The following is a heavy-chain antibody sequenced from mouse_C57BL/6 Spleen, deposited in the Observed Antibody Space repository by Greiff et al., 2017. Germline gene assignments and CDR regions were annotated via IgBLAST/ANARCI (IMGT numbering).Heavy chain of an antibody. CDR3: ARETDYGSSGY. CDR2: IYPGDGDT. V-gene: IGHV1-80*01. D-gene: IGHD1-1*01. CDR1: GYAFSSYW. Sequence: VQLKESGAELVKPGASVKISCKASGYAFSSYWMNWVKQRPGKGLEWIGQIYPGDGDTNYNGKFKGKATLTADKSSSTAYLQLSSLTSEDSAVYLCARETDYGSSGYWGQGTTLTVSS. J-gene: IGHJ2*01.